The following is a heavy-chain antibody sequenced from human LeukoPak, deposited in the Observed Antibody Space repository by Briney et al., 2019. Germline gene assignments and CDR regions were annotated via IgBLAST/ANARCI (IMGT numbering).Heavy chain of an antibody. Sequence: ASLKVSCKASGYTFTDYYIHWVRQAPGQGLEWMGWIKPNSGDTNYAQTLQGRVTMTRDTSISTAYMELNRLRSDDTAVYYCAAERNEAFDIWGQGTMVTVSS. CDR1: GYTFTDYY. CDR2: IKPNSGDT. J-gene: IGHJ3*02. CDR3: AAERNEAFDI. V-gene: IGHV1-2*02.